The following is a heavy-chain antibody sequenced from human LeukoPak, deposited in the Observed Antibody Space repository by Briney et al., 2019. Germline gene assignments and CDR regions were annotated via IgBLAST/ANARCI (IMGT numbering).Heavy chain of an antibody. CDR1: GFTFSSYS. CDR3: AGDGEYYYDSSGYYHFDY. Sequence: GGSLRLSCAASGFTFSSYSMNWVRQAPGKGLEWVSSISSSSSYIYYADSVKGRFTISRDNAKNSLYLQMNSLRAEDTAVYYCAGDGEYYYDSSGYYHFDYWGQGTLVTVSS. CDR2: ISSSSSYI. V-gene: IGHV3-21*01. J-gene: IGHJ4*02. D-gene: IGHD3-22*01.